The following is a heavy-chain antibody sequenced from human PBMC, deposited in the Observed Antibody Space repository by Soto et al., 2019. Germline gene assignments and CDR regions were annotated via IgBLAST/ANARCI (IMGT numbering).Heavy chain of an antibody. Sequence: GGSLRLSCAASGFTFTTYAMSWVRQAPGTGLEWVSGISGSGGATSYADSVRGRFTISRDNSKNTLYLQMNSLRAEDTAVYYCAKETRGYTYGCFDSWGQGTLVTVSS. D-gene: IGHD5-18*01. CDR1: GFTFTTYA. CDR2: ISGSGGAT. CDR3: AKETRGYTYGCFDS. V-gene: IGHV3-23*01. J-gene: IGHJ4*02.